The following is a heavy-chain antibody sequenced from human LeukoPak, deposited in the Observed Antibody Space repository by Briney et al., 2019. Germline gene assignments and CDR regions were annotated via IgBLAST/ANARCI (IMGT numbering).Heavy chain of an antibody. CDR3: ARGERFLEWSLYTYYYYMDV. D-gene: IGHD3-3*01. J-gene: IGHJ6*03. CDR1: GGSISSYY. CDR2: IYYSGST. V-gene: IGHV4-59*01. Sequence: PSETLSLTCTVSGGSISSYYWSWIRQPPGKGLEWIGYIYYSGSTNYNPSLESRVTISVDTSKNQFSLKLSSVTAADTAVYYCARGERFLEWSLYTYYYYMDVWGKGTTVTVSS.